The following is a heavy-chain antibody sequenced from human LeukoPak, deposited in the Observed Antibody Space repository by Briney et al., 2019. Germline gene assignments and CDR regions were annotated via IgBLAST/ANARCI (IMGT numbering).Heavy chain of an antibody. CDR3: AKGDLLVYYYYGMDV. CDR2: ISGSGGST. Sequence: GGSLRLSCGASRFTFSNYWMSWVRQAPGKGLEWVSAISGSGGSTYYADSVKGRFTISRDNSKNTLYLQMNSLRAEDTAVYYCAKGDLLVYYYYGMDVWGQGTTVTVSS. D-gene: IGHD3-3*02. V-gene: IGHV3-23*01. CDR1: RFTFSNYW. J-gene: IGHJ6*02.